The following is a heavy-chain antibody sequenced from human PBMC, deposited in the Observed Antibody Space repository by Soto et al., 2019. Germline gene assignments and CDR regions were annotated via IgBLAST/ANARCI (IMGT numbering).Heavy chain of an antibody. Sequence: SETLSLTCTVSGVSITSYKWSWIRQSPGKGLGWIAYMYSSGSSSYNPSLKSRVTISVDTSRNQYSLQLNSATAADTAVYYCAREWSAFDYWGQGILVTVSS. CDR2: MYSSGSS. CDR3: AREWSAFDY. CDR1: GVSITSYK. J-gene: IGHJ4*02. V-gene: IGHV4-59*01. D-gene: IGHD2-15*01.